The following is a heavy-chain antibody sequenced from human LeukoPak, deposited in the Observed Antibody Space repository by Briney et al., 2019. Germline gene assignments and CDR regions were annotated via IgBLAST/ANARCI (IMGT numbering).Heavy chain of an antibody. J-gene: IGHJ6*04. CDR2: ISGSGGST. CDR1: GLTFSSYA. D-gene: IGHD2-2*01. V-gene: IGHV3-23*01. CDR3: AKGVVPAASTYYYYYYGMDV. Sequence: GGSLRLPCAASGLTFSSYAMSWVRQAPGKGLEWVSAISGSGGSTYYADSVKGRFTISRDNSKNTLYLQMNSLRAEDTAVYYCAKGVVPAASTYYYYYYGMDVWGKGTTVTVSS.